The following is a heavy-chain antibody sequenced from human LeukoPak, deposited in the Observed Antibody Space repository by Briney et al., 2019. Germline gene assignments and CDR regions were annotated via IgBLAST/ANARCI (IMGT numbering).Heavy chain of an antibody. CDR1: AFTFETYS. D-gene: IGHD1-1*01. CDR2: MSDSGTFL. Sequence: PGGSLTLSCAAPAFTFETYSMNWLRQAPAQALQSVSSMSDSGTFLYYADSVKGRFTISRDNAKNSLHLQMNSLRVDDTAIYYCVRDSEGYHSYYFDLWGQGTLVTVSS. J-gene: IGHJ4*02. CDR3: VRDSEGYHSYYFDL. V-gene: IGHV3-21*06.